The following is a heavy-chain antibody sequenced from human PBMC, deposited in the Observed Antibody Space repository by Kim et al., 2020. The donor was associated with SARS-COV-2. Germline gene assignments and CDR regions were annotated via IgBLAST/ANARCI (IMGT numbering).Heavy chain of an antibody. D-gene: IGHD2-15*01. V-gene: IGHV4-59*09. J-gene: IGHJ5*02. CDR3: ARGAARFDP. Sequence: GTTNYNPSLKSRVTLSVDTSRNQFSLKLTSVTAADTALYYCARGAARFDPWGQGTLVTVSS. CDR2: GTT.